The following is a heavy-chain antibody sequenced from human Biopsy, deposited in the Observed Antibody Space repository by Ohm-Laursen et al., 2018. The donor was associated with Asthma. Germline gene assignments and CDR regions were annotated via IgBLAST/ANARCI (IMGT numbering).Heavy chain of an antibody. Sequence: SSVKVSCKASGGTFSSYAISWVRQAPGQGLEWMGGIIPIFGTTNYAQKFQGRVTITADESTSTAYMELSSLRSEDTAVYYCARDPHNSYLASLRTKFNYYYYGMDVWGQGTTVTVSS. CDR2: IIPIFGTT. D-gene: IGHD1-7*01. J-gene: IGHJ6*02. V-gene: IGHV1-69*01. CDR3: ARDPHNSYLASLRTKFNYYYYGMDV. CDR1: GGTFSSYA.